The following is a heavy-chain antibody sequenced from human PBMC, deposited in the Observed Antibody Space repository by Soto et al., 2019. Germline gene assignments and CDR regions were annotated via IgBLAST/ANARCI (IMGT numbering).Heavy chain of an antibody. J-gene: IGHJ4*02. D-gene: IGHD3-16*01. CDR2: IYWDDDK. Sequence: QITLKESGPPLVKPTQTLTLTCTFSGFSLSTTGKSVAWIRQPPGKALEWLSVIYWDDDKRYSPSLNTRLTIAKDTSKNQVDLKLTNMDPSDTGTYYCAHSRGDGDYFPYWGQGTLVSVSS. CDR3: AHSRGDGDYFPY. V-gene: IGHV2-5*02. CDR1: GFSLSTTGKS.